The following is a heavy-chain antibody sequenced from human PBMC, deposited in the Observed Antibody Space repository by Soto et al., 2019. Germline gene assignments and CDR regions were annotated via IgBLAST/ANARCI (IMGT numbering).Heavy chain of an antibody. J-gene: IGHJ3*02. V-gene: IGHV3-53*02. D-gene: IGHD6-19*01. CDR1: GFTVSSNY. CDR2: IYSGGST. Sequence: EVQLVETGGGLIQPGGSLRLSCAASGFTVSSNYMSWVRQAPGKGLEWVSVIYSGGSTYYADSVKGRFTISRDNSKNTLYLQMNSLRAEDTAVYYCARDSSGWSFGAFDIWGQGTMVTVSS. CDR3: ARDSSGWSFGAFDI.